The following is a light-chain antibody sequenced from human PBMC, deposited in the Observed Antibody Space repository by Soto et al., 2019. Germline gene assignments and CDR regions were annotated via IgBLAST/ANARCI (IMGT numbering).Light chain of an antibody. CDR3: QQYNSNPLT. V-gene: IGKV1-5*03. CDR2: KAY. CDR1: QSVSTW. J-gene: IGKJ4*01. Sequence: DIQMTQSPSTLSASVGDRVTITCRASQSVSTWLAWYQQKPGKVPKLLIYKAYSVESGVPARFSGSGSGTEFTLTISSLQPDDFATYYCQQYNSNPLTFGGGTKVEIK.